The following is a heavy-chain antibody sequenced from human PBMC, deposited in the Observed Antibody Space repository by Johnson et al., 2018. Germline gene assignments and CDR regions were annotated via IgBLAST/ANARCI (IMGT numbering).Heavy chain of an antibody. V-gene: IGHV4-59*01. CDR1: GASISSDY. CDR2: IYNGQST. CDR3: ARDGNQRAVEW. J-gene: IGHJ4*02. Sequence: QVQLQESGPGLVRPSETLSLTCTVSGASISSDYWSWIRQPPGKRLEWIGLIYNGQSTYFNPSLKSRVSITIDTSKTLLSLKLSSATAADTAGYYCARDGNQRAVEWWGQGTLVTVSS. D-gene: IGHD1-26*01.